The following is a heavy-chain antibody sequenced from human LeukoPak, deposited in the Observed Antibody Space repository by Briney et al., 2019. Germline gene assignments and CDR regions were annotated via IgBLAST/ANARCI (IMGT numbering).Heavy chain of an antibody. CDR3: ARVAAAGNLARYYFDY. CDR1: GNSISSGDNY. D-gene: IGHD6-13*01. J-gene: IGHJ4*02. Sequence: SQTLSLTCTVSGNSISSGDNYWSWIRQPAGKGLEWIGRIYTSGSTNYNPSLKSRVTISGDTSKNQFSLKLSSVTAADTAVYYCARVAAAGNLARYYFDYWGQGTLVTVSS. CDR2: IYTSGST. V-gene: IGHV4-61*02.